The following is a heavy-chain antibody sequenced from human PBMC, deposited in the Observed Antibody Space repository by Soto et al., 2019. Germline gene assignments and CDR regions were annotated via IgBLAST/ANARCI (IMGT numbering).Heavy chain of an antibody. Sequence: ASVKVSCKASGYIFTTYQMHWVRQAPGQGLEWMGIINPSGGSTSYAQKFQGRVTMTRDTSTSTVYMELSSLRSEDTAVYYCARDTAHVPSRSGWYGTMDYWGQGTLVTVSS. CDR3: ARDTAHVPSRSGWYGTMDY. V-gene: IGHV1-46*01. J-gene: IGHJ4*02. D-gene: IGHD6-19*01. CDR2: INPSGGST. CDR1: GYIFTTYQ.